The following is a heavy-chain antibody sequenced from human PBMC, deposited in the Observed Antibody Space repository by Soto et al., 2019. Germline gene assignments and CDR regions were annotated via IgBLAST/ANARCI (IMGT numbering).Heavy chain of an antibody. J-gene: IGHJ4*02. CDR2: IYYSGRT. Sequence: QVQLQESGPGLVKPSQTLSLTCTVSGGSISSGGYYWSWIRQHPGKGLEWIGYIYYSGRTDYNPSLTSRVPLAVDTSKTQFALKLSSVTAADTAVYYCARGGIAAAAPPDYWGQGTLVTVSS. D-gene: IGHD6-13*01. CDR1: GGSISSGGYY. CDR3: ARGGIAAAAPPDY. V-gene: IGHV4-31*03.